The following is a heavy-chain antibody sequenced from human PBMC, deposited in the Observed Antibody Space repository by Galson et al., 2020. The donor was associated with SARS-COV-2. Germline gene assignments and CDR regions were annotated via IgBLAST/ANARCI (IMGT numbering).Heavy chain of an antibody. CDR1: GDSITNYY. V-gene: IGHV4-59*01. CDR2: IYYSGGT. D-gene: IGHD3-10*01. Sequence: SETLSLTCSVSGDSITNYYWSWIRQPPGKGLEWIGYIYYSGGTYYNPSLKSRVTISIDTSKTQFSLRLTSVTAADTAVYYCARRFSYGSGTYFWFDPWGQGTLVAVSS. J-gene: IGHJ5*02. CDR3: ARRFSYGSGTYFWFDP.